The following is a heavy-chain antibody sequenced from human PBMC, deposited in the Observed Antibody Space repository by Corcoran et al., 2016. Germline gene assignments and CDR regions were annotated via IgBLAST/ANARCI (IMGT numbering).Heavy chain of an antibody. CDR1: GYTLTELS. CDR3: ATRNTYYYYGMDV. V-gene: IGHV1-24*01. Sequence: QVQLVQSGAEVKKPGVSVKISCKVSGYTLTELSIHWVRQAPGKGLEWMGGFDPEDGETIYAQKFQGRVTMTDDTSTDTAYMERSSLRSEDTAGYYCATRNTYYYYGMDVWVQGTSVTVSS. J-gene: IGHJ6*02. CDR2: FDPEDGET.